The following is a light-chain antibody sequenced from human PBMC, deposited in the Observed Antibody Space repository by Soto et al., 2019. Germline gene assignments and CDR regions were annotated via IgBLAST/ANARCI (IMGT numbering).Light chain of an antibody. V-gene: IGLV1-40*01. CDR2: ANS. J-gene: IGLJ1*01. Sequence: QSVLTQPPSVSWSPGQRVTISCTGSSSNIWAGYDVHWYLQLPGTAPKLLIYANSDRPSGVPDRFSASKSGTSASLAITGLQAEDEADYYCQSYDISLRGSRVFGTGTKVTVL. CDR1: SSNIWAGYD. CDR3: QSYDISLRGSRV.